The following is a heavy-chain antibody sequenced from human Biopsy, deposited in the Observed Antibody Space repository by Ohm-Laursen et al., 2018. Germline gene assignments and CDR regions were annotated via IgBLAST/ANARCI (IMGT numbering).Heavy chain of an antibody. CDR2: IYSSGRT. Sequence: GTLSLTCTVSGGSISDYFWSWIRQPADKGLEYIGRIYSSGRTFYNPSLKSRVTMSVATSDNQFSLKLSSVTAADTAVYFCVRDAYGDYDTYY. D-gene: IGHD4-17*01. CDR1: GGSISDYF. CDR3: VRDAYGDYDTYY. V-gene: IGHV4-4*07. J-gene: IGHJ6*03.